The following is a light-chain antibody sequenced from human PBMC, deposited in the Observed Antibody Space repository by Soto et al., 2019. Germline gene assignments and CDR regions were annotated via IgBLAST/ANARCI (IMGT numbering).Light chain of an antibody. CDR2: NAS. Sequence: DIKMTQSPSSLSASAGDRLPITCRASQTMSSLVAWYQQKPGKAPKLLIYNASTLKSGVPSRFSGSGSGTEFTLTISSLQPDDFATYYCQHYNSYSEAFGQGTK. CDR3: QHYNSYSEA. CDR1: QTMSSL. V-gene: IGKV1-5*03. J-gene: IGKJ1*01.